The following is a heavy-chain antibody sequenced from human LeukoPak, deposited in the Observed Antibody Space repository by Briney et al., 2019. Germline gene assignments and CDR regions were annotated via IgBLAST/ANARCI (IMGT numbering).Heavy chain of an antibody. Sequence: GGALRLSCAASGFTFSSYAMSWVRQAPGKGLEWVSAISGSGGSTYYADSVKGRFTISRDNSKNTLYLQMNSLRAEDTAVYYCAKDPYCSGGSCYWFDPWGQGTLVTVSS. V-gene: IGHV3-23*01. D-gene: IGHD2-15*01. CDR2: ISGSGGST. J-gene: IGHJ5*02. CDR1: GFTFSSYA. CDR3: AKDPYCSGGSCYWFDP.